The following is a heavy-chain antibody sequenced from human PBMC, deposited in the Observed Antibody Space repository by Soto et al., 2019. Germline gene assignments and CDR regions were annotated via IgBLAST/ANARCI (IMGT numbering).Heavy chain of an antibody. J-gene: IGHJ6*02. Sequence: WGSLRLSCAASGFTFISYWISCFRHSPLKWLEWVANIKQDGSEKYYVDSVKGRFTISRDNAKNSLYLQINSLRAEDTAVYYCASFTFSSGWRYYYYYGMDVWGQGTTVTV. D-gene: IGHD6-19*01. CDR2: IKQDGSEK. CDR3: ASFTFSSGWRYYYYYGMDV. V-gene: IGHV3-7*01. CDR1: GFTFISYW.